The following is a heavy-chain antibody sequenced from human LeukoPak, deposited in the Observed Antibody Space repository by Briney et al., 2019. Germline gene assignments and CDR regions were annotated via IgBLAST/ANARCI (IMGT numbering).Heavy chain of an antibody. Sequence: GASVKVSCKASGYTFTSYGINWVRQATGQGLEWMGWMNPNSGNTGYAQKFQGRVTMTRNTSISTAYMELSSLRSEDTAVYYCARGKSYYYYYGMDVWGQGTTVTVSS. CDR2: MNPNSGNT. V-gene: IGHV1-8*01. J-gene: IGHJ6*02. CDR3: ARGKSYYYYYGMDV. CDR1: GYTFTSYG.